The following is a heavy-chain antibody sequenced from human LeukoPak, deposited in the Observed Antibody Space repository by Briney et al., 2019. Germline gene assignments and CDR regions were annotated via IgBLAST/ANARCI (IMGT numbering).Heavy chain of an antibody. Sequence: SETLSLTCAAYGGTFSGYYWGWIRQPPGKGLEWIGEINHSGSTNYNPSLKSRVTISVDTSKNQFSLKLSSVTAADTAVYYCARESTYHDFWSGYFGWFDPWGQGTLVTVSS. J-gene: IGHJ5*02. CDR2: INHSGST. CDR3: ARESTYHDFWSGYFGWFDP. V-gene: IGHV4-34*01. D-gene: IGHD3-3*01. CDR1: GGTFSGYY.